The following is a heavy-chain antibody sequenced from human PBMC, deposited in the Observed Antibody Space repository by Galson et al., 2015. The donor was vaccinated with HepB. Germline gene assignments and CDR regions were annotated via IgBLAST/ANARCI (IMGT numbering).Heavy chain of an antibody. D-gene: IGHD5-24*01. CDR1: GFTFSDYY. Sequence: SLRLSCAASGFTFSDYYMSWIRQAPGKGLEWVSYISSSSSYTNYADSVKGRFTISRDNAKNSLYLQMNSLRAEDTAVYYCARDLEMARYFDLWGRGTLVTVSS. CDR2: ISSSSSYT. CDR3: ARDLEMARYFDL. V-gene: IGHV3-11*05. J-gene: IGHJ2*01.